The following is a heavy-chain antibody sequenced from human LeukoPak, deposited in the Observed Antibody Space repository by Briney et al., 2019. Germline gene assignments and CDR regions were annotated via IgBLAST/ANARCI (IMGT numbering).Heavy chain of an antibody. Sequence: QPGGSLRLSCAASGFTISSNYMSWVRQAPGKGLEWVSVIYSGGTTYYAGSVKGRFTISRDNSKNTLHLQMNSLRADDTAVYYCARDRGGNWVDALEIWGQGTMVTVSS. CDR1: GFTISSNY. J-gene: IGHJ3*02. V-gene: IGHV3-66*01. D-gene: IGHD1-1*01. CDR3: ARDRGGNWVDALEI. CDR2: IYSGGTT.